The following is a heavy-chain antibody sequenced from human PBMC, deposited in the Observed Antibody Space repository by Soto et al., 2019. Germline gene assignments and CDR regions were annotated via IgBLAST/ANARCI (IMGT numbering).Heavy chain of an antibody. J-gene: IGHJ4*02. CDR1: GYTFTSYY. D-gene: IGHD5-18*01. Sequence: ASVTVSCKASGYTFTSYYMHWVRQAPGPGLGWMGLINPSGGSASIDQTFQSGVTMSRDTSTSTVYMELSSLRSEDTALYCCSREERVTDIVEYWGQGTLVTVSS. CDR2: INPSGGSA. V-gene: IGHV1-46*01. CDR3: SREERVTDIVEY.